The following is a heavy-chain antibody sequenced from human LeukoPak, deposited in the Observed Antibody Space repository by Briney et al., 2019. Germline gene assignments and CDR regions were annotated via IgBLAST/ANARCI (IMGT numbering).Heavy chain of an antibody. CDR3: AKRRDGYNPQGFDY. CDR2: IYYSASI. D-gene: IGHD5-24*01. J-gene: IGHJ4*02. CDR1: GGSISSYY. V-gene: IGHV4-59*01. Sequence: SETLSLTCTACGGSISSYYWSWMRQPPGKGLEWIGYIYYSASINYNPSLKSRFTIPVDTSKNQFSLKLSSVSAAGTAVYYCAKRRDGYNPQGFDYWGQGTLVTVSS.